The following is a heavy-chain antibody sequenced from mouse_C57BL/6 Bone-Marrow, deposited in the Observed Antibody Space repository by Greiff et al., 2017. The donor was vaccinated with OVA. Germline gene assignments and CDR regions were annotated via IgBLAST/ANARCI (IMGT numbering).Heavy chain of an antibody. CDR3: ARKRYSNYVPYFDY. CDR2: IFPGSGST. D-gene: IGHD2-5*01. J-gene: IGHJ2*01. CDR1: GYTFTDYY. V-gene: IGHV1-75*01. Sequence: VQLQQSGPELVKPGASVKISCKASGYTFTDYYINWVKQRPGQGLEWIGWIFPGSGSTYYNEKFKSKATLTVDKSSSTAYMLLSSLTSEDSAVYFCARKRYSNYVPYFDYWGQGTTLTVSS.